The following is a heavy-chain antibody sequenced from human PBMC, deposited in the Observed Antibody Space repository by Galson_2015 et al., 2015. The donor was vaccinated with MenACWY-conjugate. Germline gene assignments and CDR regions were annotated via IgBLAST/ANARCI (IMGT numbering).Heavy chain of an antibody. D-gene: IGHD6-13*01. J-gene: IGHJ4*02. CDR1: GYTFTGYY. V-gene: IGHV1-2*04. CDR3: ARERRGIAAAGTEFDY. CDR2: INPNSGGT. Sequence: SVKVSCKASGYTFTGYYMHWVRQAPGQGLEWMGWINPNSGGTNYAQKFQGWVTMTRDTSISTAYMELSRLRSDDTAVYYCARERRGIAAAGTEFDYWGQGTLVTVSS.